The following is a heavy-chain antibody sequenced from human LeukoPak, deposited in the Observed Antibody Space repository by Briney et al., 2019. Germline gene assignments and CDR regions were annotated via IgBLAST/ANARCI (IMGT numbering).Heavy chain of an antibody. CDR3: TRGGTIYDTILEDPFDI. D-gene: IGHD3-22*01. V-gene: IGHV1-8*01. CDR2: MNPNSGNT. J-gene: IGHJ3*02. Sequence: ASVKVSCKASGYTFISYDINWVRQAPGQGLEWMGWMNPNSGNTGYAQELQGRVAMTRDTSISTAYMELSSLISDDTAVYYCTRGGTIYDTILEDPFDIWGQGTVVTVSS. CDR1: GYTFISYD.